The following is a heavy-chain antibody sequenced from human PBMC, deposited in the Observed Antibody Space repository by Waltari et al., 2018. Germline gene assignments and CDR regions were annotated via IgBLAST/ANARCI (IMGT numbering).Heavy chain of an antibody. CDR2: VHRSGRT. J-gene: IGHJ4*02. Sequence: QLQLQQSGPGLVKPSESLSLTCAVSGDSMSSTYFWSWVRQSPGKGLEWIGQVHRSGRTNYNPSLASRVTMSIDTSNSQFSLKVPSPTAADTAIYYCARDRGRGLYLDSWGQGILVTVSP. V-gene: IGHV4-4*02. D-gene: IGHD2-15*01. CDR1: GDSMSSTYF. CDR3: ARDRGRGLYLDS.